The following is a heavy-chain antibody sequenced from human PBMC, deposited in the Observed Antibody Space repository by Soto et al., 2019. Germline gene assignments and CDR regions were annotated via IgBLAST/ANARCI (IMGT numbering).Heavy chain of an antibody. CDR2: IYPGDSDT. J-gene: IGHJ5*02. CDR1: GYSFTSYW. Sequence: GESLKISCKGSGYSFTSYWIGWVRQMPGKGLEWMGIIYPGDSDTRYSPSFQGQVTISADKSISTAYLQWSSLKASDTAMYYCARHGNSYSGYDYNWLDPWGQGTMVTGYS. D-gene: IGHD5-12*01. CDR3: ARHGNSYSGYDYNWLDP. V-gene: IGHV5-51*01.